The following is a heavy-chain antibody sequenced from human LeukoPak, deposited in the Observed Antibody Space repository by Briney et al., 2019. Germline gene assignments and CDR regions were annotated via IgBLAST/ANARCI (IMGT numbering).Heavy chain of an antibody. CDR1: GGSISSGGYS. CDR3: ARVITMIVVVDI. V-gene: IGHV4-30-2*01. D-gene: IGHD3-22*01. J-gene: IGHJ3*02. Sequence: SSETLSLTCAVSGGSISSGGYSWSWIRQPPGKGLEWIGYIYHSGSTYYNPSLKSRVTISVDRSKNQFSLKLSSVTAADTAVYYCARVITMIVVVDIWGQGTMVTVPS. CDR2: IYHSGST.